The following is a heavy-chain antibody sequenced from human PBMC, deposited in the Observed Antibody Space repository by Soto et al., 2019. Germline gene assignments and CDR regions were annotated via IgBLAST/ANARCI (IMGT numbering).Heavy chain of an antibody. CDR1: GYTFTSYD. Sequence: QVQLVQSGAEVKKPGASVKVSCKASGYTFTSYDINWVRQATGQGLEWMGWMNPKSGKTGYAQKFQSRITMTRNTSISKAYMELSSLRSEDTAVYYCARGRGSSGWRIVDYWGQGTLVTVSS. CDR2: MNPKSGKT. J-gene: IGHJ4*02. CDR3: ARGRGSSGWRIVDY. V-gene: IGHV1-8*01. D-gene: IGHD6-19*01.